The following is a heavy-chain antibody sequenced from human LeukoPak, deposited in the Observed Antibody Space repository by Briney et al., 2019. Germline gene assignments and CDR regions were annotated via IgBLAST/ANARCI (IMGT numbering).Heavy chain of an antibody. CDR3: ARQGYSNYVSDY. D-gene: IGHD4-11*01. CDR1: GGSFSGYY. Sequence: SETLSLTCAVYGGSFSGYYWSWIRQPPGKGLEWIGEINHSGSTNYNPSLKSRVTISVDTSKKQFSLKLSSVTAADTAVYYCARQGYSNYVSDYWGQGTLVTVSS. CDR2: INHSGST. J-gene: IGHJ4*02. V-gene: IGHV4-34*01.